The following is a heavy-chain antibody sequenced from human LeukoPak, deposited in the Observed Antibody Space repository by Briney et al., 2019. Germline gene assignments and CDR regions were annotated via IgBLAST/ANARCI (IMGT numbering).Heavy chain of an antibody. CDR2: IYTSGST. Sequence: SETLSLTCTVSGGSISSYYWSRIRQPAGKGLEWIGRIYTSGSTNYNPSLKSRVTMSVDTSKNQFSLKLSSVTAADTAVYYCAKPEQWLLDAFDIWGQGTMVTVSS. V-gene: IGHV4-4*07. J-gene: IGHJ3*02. CDR1: GGSISSYY. CDR3: AKPEQWLLDAFDI. D-gene: IGHD6-19*01.